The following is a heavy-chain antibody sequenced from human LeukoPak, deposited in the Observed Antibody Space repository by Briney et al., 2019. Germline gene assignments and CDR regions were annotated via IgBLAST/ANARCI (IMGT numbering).Heavy chain of an antibody. D-gene: IGHD3-9*01. J-gene: IGHJ4*02. CDR3: ARDRIRRLGYFDY. CDR1: GYTFTGYY. CDR2: INPNSGGT. V-gene: IGHV1-2*02. Sequence: ASVKVSCKASGYTFTGYYMHWVRQAPGQGLEWMGWINPNSGGTNYAQKFQGRVTMTRDTSISTAYMELSRLRSDDTAVYYCARDRIRRLGYFDYWGQGTLVTVSS.